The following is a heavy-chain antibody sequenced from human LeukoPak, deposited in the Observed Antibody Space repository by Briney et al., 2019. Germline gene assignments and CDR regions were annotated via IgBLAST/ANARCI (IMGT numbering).Heavy chain of an antibody. D-gene: IGHD6-19*01. CDR2: IKDDGST. CDR3: ANSIAVADGIFDY. Sequence: GGSLRLSCAASGFTFSTYWMHWVRQAPGKGLVWVSRIKDDGSTIYADSVKGRFTISRDNAKNTLYLQMNSLRAEDTAVYYCANSIAVADGIFDYWGQGTLVTVSS. J-gene: IGHJ4*02. CDR1: GFTFSTYW. V-gene: IGHV3-74*01.